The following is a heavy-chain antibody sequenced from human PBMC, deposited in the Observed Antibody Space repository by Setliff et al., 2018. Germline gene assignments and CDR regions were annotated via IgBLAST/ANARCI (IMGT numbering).Heavy chain of an antibody. V-gene: IGHV4-4*07. J-gene: IGHJ4*02. CDR3: ARDRVVVGAGRRGYYFDY. CDR1: GDSISSHY. D-gene: IGHD2-15*01. Sequence: SETLSLTCTVSGDSISSHYWTWIRQPAAGQGLEWIGRLYTSGDHNYNPSLKSRVTISGDTSKNQLSLRLSSVTAADTAVYYWARDRVVVGAGRRGYYFDYWGQGVLVTVSS. CDR2: LYTSGDH.